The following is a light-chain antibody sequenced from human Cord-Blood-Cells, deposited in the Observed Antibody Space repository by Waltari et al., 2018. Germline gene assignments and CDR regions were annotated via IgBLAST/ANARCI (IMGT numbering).Light chain of an antibody. V-gene: IGKV1-39*01. CDR1: QSISSY. Sequence: DLQMTQSPSSLSASLGDRVPITCRASQSISSYLNCYQQKPGKAPKLLIYAASSLQSVVPSRFSGSGSETDFTLTISSLQPGDFATYYCQQSYSTLYPFGEGTKLEIK. J-gene: IGKJ2*01. CDR2: AAS. CDR3: QQSYSTLYP.